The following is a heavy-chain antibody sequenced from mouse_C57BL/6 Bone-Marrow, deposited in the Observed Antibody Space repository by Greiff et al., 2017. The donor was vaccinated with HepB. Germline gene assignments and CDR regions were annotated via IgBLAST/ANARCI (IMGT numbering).Heavy chain of an antibody. CDR1: GYTFTSYW. J-gene: IGHJ2*01. D-gene: IGHD2-2*01. CDR3: TRSMEDYGYEGYCDY. V-gene: IGHV1-5*01. CDR2: IYPGNSDT. Sequence: EVQLQQSGTVLARPGASVKMSCKTSGYTFTSYWMYWVNQRTGQGLEWIGAIYPGNSDTSYNQKFKGKAKLTAVTSASTAYMELSSLTDEDSAVYYCTRSMEDYGYEGYCDYWGQGTTLTVSS.